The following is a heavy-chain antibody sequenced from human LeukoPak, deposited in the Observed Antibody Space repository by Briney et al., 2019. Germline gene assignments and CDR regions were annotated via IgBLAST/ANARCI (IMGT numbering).Heavy chain of an antibody. CDR2: ISGGGDMT. D-gene: IGHD3-10*01. CDR3: ARKSASGNYPLDY. CDR1: GFTFSSHG. Sequence: PGGSLRLSCAASGFTFSSHGMNWVRQAPGKGLEWVSAISGGGDMTHYTDSVKGRFTISRDNGRNTVFLQMSSLRAEDTALYYCARKSASGNYPLDYWGQGTLVTVSS. V-gene: IGHV3-23*01. J-gene: IGHJ4*02.